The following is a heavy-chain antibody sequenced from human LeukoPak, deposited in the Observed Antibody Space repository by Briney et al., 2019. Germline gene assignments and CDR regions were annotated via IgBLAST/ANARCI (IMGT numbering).Heavy chain of an antibody. CDR3: ARDLVLLRAFDS. V-gene: IGHV3-48*02. CDR1: GFTFNDYS. J-gene: IGHJ4*02. CDR2: ISSSSSTK. Sequence: HPGGSLRLSCATSGFTFNDYSMTWVRQAPGKGLEWVSYISSSSSTKMYADSVKGRFSISRDYAKNSLDLQMNYLRDEDTAVYYCARDLVLLRAFDSWGQGTLVIVSS. D-gene: IGHD2-15*01.